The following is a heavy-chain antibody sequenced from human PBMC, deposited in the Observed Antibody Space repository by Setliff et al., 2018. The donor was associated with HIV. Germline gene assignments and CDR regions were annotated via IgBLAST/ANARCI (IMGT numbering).Heavy chain of an antibody. D-gene: IGHD3-22*01. Sequence: GGSLRLSCATSGFTFTNFWMTWVRQAPGKGLEWVANIKYDGSESYYVDSVKGRFSASTDNAKNSLFLQMNSLKAEDTAVYYCARAYNVYDYRFDSSGYDYWGQGTLVTVSS. V-gene: IGHV3-7*03. CDR1: GFTFTNFW. J-gene: IGHJ4*02. CDR2: IKYDGSES. CDR3: ARAYNVYDYRFDSSGYDY.